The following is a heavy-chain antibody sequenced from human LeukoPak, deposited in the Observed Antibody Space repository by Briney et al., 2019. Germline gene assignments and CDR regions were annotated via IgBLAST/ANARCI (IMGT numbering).Heavy chain of an antibody. J-gene: IGHJ4*02. V-gene: IGHV4-4*07. D-gene: IGHD5-12*01. CDR2: IYTSGST. Sequence: SQTLSLTCTVSGGSISSYYWSWIRQPAGKGLEWVGRIYTSGSTNYNPSLKSRVTMSVDTSKNQFSLKLSSVTAADTAVYYCARYAYSGYDSGPNRGRLHYFDYWGQGTLVTVSS. CDR1: GGSISSYY. CDR3: ARYAYSGYDSGPNRGRLHYFDY.